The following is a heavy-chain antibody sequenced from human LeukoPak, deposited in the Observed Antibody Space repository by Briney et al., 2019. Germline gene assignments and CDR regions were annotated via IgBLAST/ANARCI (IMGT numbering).Heavy chain of an antibody. CDR2: IYYSGST. D-gene: IGHD4-17*01. J-gene: IGHJ4*02. V-gene: IGHV4-59*01. Sequence: SETLSLTCTVSGGSISSYYWSWIRQPPGKGLEWIGYIYYSGSTNYNPSLKSRVTISVDTSKNQFSLKLSSVTAADTAVYYCARVAGPSYGDQYFGYWGQGTLVTVSS. CDR1: GGSISSYY. CDR3: ARVAGPSYGDQYFGY.